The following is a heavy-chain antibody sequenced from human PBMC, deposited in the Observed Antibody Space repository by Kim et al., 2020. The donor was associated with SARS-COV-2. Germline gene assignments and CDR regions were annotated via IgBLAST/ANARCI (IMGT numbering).Heavy chain of an antibody. J-gene: IGHJ6*02. Sequence: GGSLRLSCAASGFTFSSYGMHWVRQAPGKGLEWVAVISYDGSNKYYADSVKGRFTISRDNSKNTLYLQMNSLRAEDTAVYYCAKDLRGLWFGEFYYYGMDVWGQGTTVTVSS. CDR1: GFTFSSYG. CDR3: AKDLRGLWFGEFYYYGMDV. D-gene: IGHD3-10*01. V-gene: IGHV3-30*18. CDR2: ISYDGSNK.